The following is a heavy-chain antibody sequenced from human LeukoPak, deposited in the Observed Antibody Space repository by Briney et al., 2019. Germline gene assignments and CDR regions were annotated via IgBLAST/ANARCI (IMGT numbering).Heavy chain of an antibody. V-gene: IGHV1-69*06. Sequence: SVKVSCKASGGTFSSYAISWVRQAPGQELEWMGGIIPIFGTANYAQKFQDRVTITADKSTSTAYIELSSLRSEDTAVYYCAAQVLQWFGELLQNYYYGMDGWGKGTTVTVSS. CDR2: IIPIFGTA. D-gene: IGHD3-10*01. CDR1: GGTFSSYA. CDR3: AAQVLQWFGELLQNYYYGMDG. J-gene: IGHJ6*04.